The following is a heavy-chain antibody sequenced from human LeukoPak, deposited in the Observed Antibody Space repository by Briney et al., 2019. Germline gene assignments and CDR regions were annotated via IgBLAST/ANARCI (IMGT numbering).Heavy chain of an antibody. CDR2: IYYSGST. CDR1: GGSISSSSYY. V-gene: IGHV4-39*01. J-gene: IGHJ4*02. Sequence: SETLSLTCTVSGGSISSSSYYWGWIRQPPGKGLEWIGSIYYSGSTYYNPSLKSRVTISVDTSKNQFSLKLSSVTAADTAVYYCARLSRKRYRGYDLRYYFDYWGQGTLVTVSS. CDR3: ARLSRKRYRGYDLRYYFDY. D-gene: IGHD5-12*01.